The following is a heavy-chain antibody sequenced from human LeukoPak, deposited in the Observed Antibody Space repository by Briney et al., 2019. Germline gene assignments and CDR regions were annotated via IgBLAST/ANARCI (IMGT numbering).Heavy chain of an antibody. D-gene: IGHD6-6*01. CDR1: GDSVTNHY. CDR3: ARRLIAARFRYYFDY. J-gene: IGHJ4*02. V-gene: IGHV4-59*02. CDR2: IYYSGSI. Sequence: SETLSLTCIVSGDSVTNHYWSLIRQPPGKGLEWIGYIYYSGSINYNPSLKSRVTISVDTSRNQFSMKLNSVTAADTAVYYCARRLIAARFRYYFDYWGQGTLVTVSS.